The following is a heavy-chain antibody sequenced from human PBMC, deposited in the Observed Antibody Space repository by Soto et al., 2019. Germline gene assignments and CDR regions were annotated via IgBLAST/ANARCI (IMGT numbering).Heavy chain of an antibody. J-gene: IGHJ3*02. V-gene: IGHV4-59*01. D-gene: IGHD3-9*01. CDR2: IYYSGST. Sequence: SETLSLTCTVSGGSISSYYWSWIRQPPGKGLEWIGYIYYSGSTNYNPSLKSRVTISVDTSKNQFSLKLSSVTAADTAVYYCARWYYDILTGYNDAFDIWGQGTMVTIS. CDR3: ARWYYDILTGYNDAFDI. CDR1: GGSISSYY.